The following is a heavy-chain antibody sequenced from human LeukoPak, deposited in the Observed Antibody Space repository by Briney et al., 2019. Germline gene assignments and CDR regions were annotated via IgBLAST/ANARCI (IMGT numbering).Heavy chain of an antibody. D-gene: IGHD6-13*01. CDR2: ISGSGGST. J-gene: IGHJ6*02. CDR1: GFTFSSYA. CDR3: AKDAPRVAAVSYYYYYYGMDV. V-gene: IGHV3-23*01. Sequence: PGGSLRLSCAASGFTFSSYALSWVRQAPGKGLEWVSAISGSGGSTYYADSVKGRFTISRDNSRNTLYLQMTSLRADDTAVYYCAKDAPRVAAVSYYYYYYGMDVWGQGTTVTVSS.